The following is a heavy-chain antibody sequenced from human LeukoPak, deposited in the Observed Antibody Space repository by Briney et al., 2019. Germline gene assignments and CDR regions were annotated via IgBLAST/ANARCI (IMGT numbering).Heavy chain of an antibody. Sequence: GASVKVSCKTSGYNFTNYYMHWVRQAPGHGLEWMGIMNPSGDTTTYAEKFQGRVTMTRDTSTSTVYMELSSLRSEDTAVYYCAGGGGIRYFEWFSAYWGQGTLVTVSS. V-gene: IGHV1-46*01. D-gene: IGHD3-9*01. CDR2: MNPSGDTT. J-gene: IGHJ4*02. CDR1: GYNFTNYY. CDR3: AGGGGIRYFEWFSAY.